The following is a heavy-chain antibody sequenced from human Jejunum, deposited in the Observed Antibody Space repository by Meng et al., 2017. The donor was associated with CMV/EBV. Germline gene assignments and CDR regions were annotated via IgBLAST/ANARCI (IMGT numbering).Heavy chain of an antibody. J-gene: IGHJ6*02. CDR1: LSSCA. V-gene: IGHV3-23*01. D-gene: IGHD2-2*01. CDR2: ISRSGGDT. Sequence: LSSCAMTWVRQAPGKGLEWLSVISRSGGDTYYADSVKGRFTISRDNSKNTLYLQMDSLRAEDTAVYYCAKESGEYQMLSYYGLDVWGQGTTVTVSS. CDR3: AKESGEYQMLSYYGLDV.